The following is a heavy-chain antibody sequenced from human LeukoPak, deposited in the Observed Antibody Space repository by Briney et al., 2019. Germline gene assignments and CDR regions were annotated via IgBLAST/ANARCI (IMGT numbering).Heavy chain of an antibody. CDR3: ARDSPVTAGPFDP. CDR2: ITSSSSYI. Sequence: GGSLRLSCAASGFTFSIYSMIWVRQAPGKGLEWVSVITSSSSYIYYADSVKGRFTISRDNSKKTLYLQMNSLRAEDTAVYYCARDSPVTAGPFDPWGQGTLVTVSS. V-gene: IGHV3-21*01. CDR1: GFTFSIYS. D-gene: IGHD4-11*01. J-gene: IGHJ5*02.